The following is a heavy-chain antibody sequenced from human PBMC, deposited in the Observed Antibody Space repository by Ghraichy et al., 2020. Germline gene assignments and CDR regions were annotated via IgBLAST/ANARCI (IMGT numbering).Heavy chain of an antibody. J-gene: IGHJ5*02. CDR3: ARGVLGDYGDSHPANWVDP. D-gene: IGHD4-17*01. V-gene: IGHV4-30-2*01. CDR2: IYHSGST. CDR1: GGSISSGGYS. Sequence: SETLSLTCAVSGGSISSGGYSWSWIRQPPGKGLEWIGYIYHSGSTYYNPSLKSRVTISVDRSKNQFSLKLSSVTAADTAVYYCARGVLGDYGDSHPANWVDPWGQGTLVTVSS.